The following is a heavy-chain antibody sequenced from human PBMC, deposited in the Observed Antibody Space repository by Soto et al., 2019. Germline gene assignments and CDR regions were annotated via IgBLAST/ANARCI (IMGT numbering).Heavy chain of an antibody. Sequence: QVQLQESGPGLVKPSKTQSLICTVSGASLRSGSYYWSWIRQPPGKGLEWIGYISHSGRTNYDPSLKSRLTMSVDTSQNQFSLQLNSVTAADTAVYYCSYGSSFDYWGQGTLVTVSS. CDR2: ISHSGRT. CDR3: SYGSSFDY. CDR1: GASLRSGSYY. J-gene: IGHJ4*02. D-gene: IGHD3-10*01. V-gene: IGHV4-61*01.